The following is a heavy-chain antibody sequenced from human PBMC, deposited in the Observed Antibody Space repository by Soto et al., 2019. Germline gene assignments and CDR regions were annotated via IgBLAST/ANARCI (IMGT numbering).Heavy chain of an antibody. CDR3: ARASHDYGDDVGY. D-gene: IGHD4-17*01. V-gene: IGHV1-69*02. CDR2: IIPILGIA. J-gene: IGHJ4*02. CDR1: GGTFSSYT. Sequence: QVQLVQSGAEVKKPGSSVKVSCKASGGTFSSYTISWVRQAPGQGLEWMGRIIPILGIADYAQKFQGRVTITADKSTSTAYMELGSMRSKDTDVDYCARASHDYGDDVGYWGQGTPVTVSS.